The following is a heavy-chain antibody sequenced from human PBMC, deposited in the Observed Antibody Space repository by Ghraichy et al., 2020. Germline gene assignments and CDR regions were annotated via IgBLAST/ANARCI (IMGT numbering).Heavy chain of an antibody. CDR2: IKQDGSEK. V-gene: IGHV3-7*03. Sequence: GGSLRLSCAASGFIFSSYWMSWVRQVPRKGLEGVANIKQDGSEKNYVDSVKGRLTISRDNAKSSLYLQMNSLRGEDTAVYYCARGWDLDVWGQGTTVTVSS. CDR1: GFIFSSYW. D-gene: IGHD1-26*01. J-gene: IGHJ6*02. CDR3: ARGWDLDV.